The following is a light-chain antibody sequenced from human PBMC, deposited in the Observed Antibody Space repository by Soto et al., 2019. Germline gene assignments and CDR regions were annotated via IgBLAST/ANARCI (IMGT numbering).Light chain of an antibody. V-gene: IGKV3-15*01. J-gene: IGKJ4*01. CDR1: QSVFNN. CDR3: KQYYKWPLT. Sequence: EIVMTQSPAPLSVSPGERATLSFWASQSVFNNLAWYQQKPGQAHRLLIYDASTRATGIQARLSGSGSGTEFTLTIRSLESQEFAVYYCKQYYKWPLTVGGGTKVDIK. CDR2: DAS.